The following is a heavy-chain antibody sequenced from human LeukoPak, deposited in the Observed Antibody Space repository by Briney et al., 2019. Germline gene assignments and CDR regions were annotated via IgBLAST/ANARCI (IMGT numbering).Heavy chain of an antibody. D-gene: IGHD3-16*01. CDR3: ARVKDPGGYYYYYYMDV. Sequence: SETLSLTCAVYVGSFSGYYWSWIRQAPGKGLEWIGEINHSGSTNYNPSLKSRVAISVDTSKNQFSLKLTSVTAADTAVYYCARVKDPGGYYYYYYMDVWGKGTTVTVSS. J-gene: IGHJ6*03. CDR1: VGSFSGYY. CDR2: INHSGST. V-gene: IGHV4-34*01.